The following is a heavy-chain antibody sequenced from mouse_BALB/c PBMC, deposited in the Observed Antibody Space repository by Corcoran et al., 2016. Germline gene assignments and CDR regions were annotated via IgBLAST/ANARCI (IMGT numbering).Heavy chain of an antibody. CDR1: GFNIKDTY. Sequence: EVQLQQSGAELVKPGASVKLSCTACGFNIKDTYMHWVKQRPEQGVEWIGRIDPANGNTKYDPKFQGKATITADTSSNTAYLQLSSLTSEDTAVYYCANWDWYFDVWGAGTTVTVSS. D-gene: IGHD4-1*01. J-gene: IGHJ1*01. V-gene: IGHV14-3*02. CDR3: ANWDWYFDV. CDR2: IDPANGNT.